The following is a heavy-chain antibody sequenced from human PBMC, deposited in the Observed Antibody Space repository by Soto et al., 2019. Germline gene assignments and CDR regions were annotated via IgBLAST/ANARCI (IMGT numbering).Heavy chain of an antibody. CDR3: ARDLNYGLFDY. D-gene: IGHD4-17*01. CDR2: ISSSRSTI. J-gene: IGHJ4*02. CDR1: GFTFSSYS. Sequence: EVQLVESGGGLVQPGGSLRLSCAACGFTFSSYSMDWVRQAPGKWLEWVSYISSSRSTIYYADSVKGRFTISRDNAKNSLYLQMNSLRAEDTAVYYCARDLNYGLFDYWGQGTLVTFAS. V-gene: IGHV3-48*01.